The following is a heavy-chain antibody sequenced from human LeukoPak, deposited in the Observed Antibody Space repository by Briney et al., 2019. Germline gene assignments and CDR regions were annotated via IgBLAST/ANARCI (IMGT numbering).Heavy chain of an antibody. D-gene: IGHD6-13*01. CDR1: GGTLSSYA. CDR3: VKGPYSSSWYGPLYGMDV. Sequence: SVKVSCKASGGTLSSYAISWVRQAPGQGLEWMGGIIPIFGTANYAQKFQGRVTITADKSTSTAYMELSSLRSEDTAVYYCVKGPYSSSWYGPLYGMDVWGKGTTVTVSS. J-gene: IGHJ6*04. V-gene: IGHV1-69*06. CDR2: IIPIFGTA.